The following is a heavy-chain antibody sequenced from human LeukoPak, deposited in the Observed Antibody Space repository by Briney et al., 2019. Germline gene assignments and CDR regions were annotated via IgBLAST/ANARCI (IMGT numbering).Heavy chain of an antibody. Sequence: PGGSLRPSCAASGFTFSSYAMSWVRQAPGKGLESVSSISGSGGSTYYADSVKGRFTISRDNSVNTLYLQMNSLRAEDTAVYYCAKAGYTYGLLDYWGQGTLVTVSS. J-gene: IGHJ4*02. CDR1: GFTFSSYA. V-gene: IGHV3-23*01. D-gene: IGHD5-18*01. CDR3: AKAGYTYGLLDY. CDR2: ISGSGGST.